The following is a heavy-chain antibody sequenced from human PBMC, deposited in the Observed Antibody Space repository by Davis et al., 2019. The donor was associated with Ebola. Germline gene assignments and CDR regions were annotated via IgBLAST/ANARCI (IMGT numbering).Heavy chain of an antibody. D-gene: IGHD3-9*01. J-gene: IGHJ6*02. CDR2: ISGSGGGT. Sequence: GGSLRLSCAASGFTFSSYSMNWVRQAPGKGLEWVSVISGSGGGTFSADSVKGRFTISRDNSKNMMYLQMDSLRAEDTAVYYCAKDLSPYFDYPDYYYGLDVWGQGTTVTVSS. CDR1: GFTFSSYS. CDR3: AKDLSPYFDYPDYYYGLDV. V-gene: IGHV3-23*01.